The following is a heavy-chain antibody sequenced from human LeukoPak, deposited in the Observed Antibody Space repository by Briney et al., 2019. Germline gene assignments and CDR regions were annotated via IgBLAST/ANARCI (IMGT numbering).Heavy chain of an antibody. D-gene: IGHD6-25*01. J-gene: IGHJ4*02. Sequence: GRSLRLSCAASGFTFSSYAMHWVRQAPGKGLEWVAVISYDGSNKYYADSVKGRFTISKDNAKNSLYLQMNSLRVEDTAVYYCARSTAGLDYWGQGTLVTVSS. CDR2: ISYDGSNK. V-gene: IGHV3-30-3*01. CDR3: ARSTAGLDY. CDR1: GFTFSSYA.